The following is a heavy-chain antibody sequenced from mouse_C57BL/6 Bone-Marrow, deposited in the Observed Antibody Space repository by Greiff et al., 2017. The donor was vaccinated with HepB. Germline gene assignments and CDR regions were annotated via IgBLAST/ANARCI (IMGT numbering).Heavy chain of an antibody. J-gene: IGHJ3*01. CDR1: GYTFTSYG. CDR3: AKSWSRFAY. CDR2: IYPRSGHT. Sequence: QVQLQQSGAELARPGASVKLSCKASGYTFTSYGISWVKQRTGQGLEWIGEIYPRSGHTYYNEKFKGKATLTADKSSSTAYMELRSLTSEDSAVYFCAKSWSRFAYWGQGTLVTVSA. V-gene: IGHV1-81*01.